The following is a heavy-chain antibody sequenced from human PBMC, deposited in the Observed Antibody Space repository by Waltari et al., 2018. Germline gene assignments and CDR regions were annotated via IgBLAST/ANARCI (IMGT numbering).Heavy chain of an antibody. J-gene: IGHJ6*02. V-gene: IGHV3-23*01. Sequence: EVQLLESGGGLVQPGGSLRLSCAASGFTFSSYAMSWVRQAPGKGLEWVSAIGGSGGSTDHGDPVKGLFTISMDNTKNTLYLQMNSLSAEDTAVYYCGTATCYYYYGMDVWGQGTTVTVSS. CDR1: GFTFSSYA. D-gene: IGHD5-12*01. CDR3: GTATCYYYYGMDV. CDR2: IGGSGGST.